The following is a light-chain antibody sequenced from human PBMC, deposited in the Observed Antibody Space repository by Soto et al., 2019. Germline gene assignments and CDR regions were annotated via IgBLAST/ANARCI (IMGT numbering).Light chain of an antibody. CDR2: ADT. J-gene: IGLJ1*01. CDR3: QSYDSSLSGYV. CDR1: SSSVGAGYD. Sequence: QSVLTQPPSVSGAPGQNITISCTGSSSSVGAGYDVHWYQQLPGAAPKLLIYADTNRPSGVPDRFSGSKSGTSASLAITGLRAEDEADYYCQSYDSSLSGYVFGIGTKLTVL. V-gene: IGLV1-40*01.